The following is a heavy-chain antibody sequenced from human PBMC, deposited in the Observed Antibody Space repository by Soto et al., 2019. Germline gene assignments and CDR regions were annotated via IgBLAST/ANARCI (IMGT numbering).Heavy chain of an antibody. Sequence: GASVKVFCKASGYTFTSYDINWVRQATGQGLEWMGWMNPNSGNTGYAQKFQGRVTMTRNTSISTAYMERSSLRAEDTAVYYCAREVVPAAMGYYYYYMDVWGKGTTVTVS. V-gene: IGHV1-8*01. CDR1: GYTFTSYD. CDR3: AREVVPAAMGYYYYYMDV. CDR2: MNPNSGNT. J-gene: IGHJ6*03. D-gene: IGHD2-2*01.